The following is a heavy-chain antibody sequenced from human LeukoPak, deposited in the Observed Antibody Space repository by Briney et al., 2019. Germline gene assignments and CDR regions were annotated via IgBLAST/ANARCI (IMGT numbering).Heavy chain of an antibody. D-gene: IGHD4-17*01. J-gene: IGHJ4*02. V-gene: IGHV4-39*07. CDR3: AKNRYGDYASDY. CDR2: IYYSGST. CDR1: GGSISSSSYY. Sequence: SETLSLTCTVSGGSISSSSYYWGWIRQPPGKGLEWIGSIYYSGSTYYNPSLKSRVTISVDTSKNQFSLKLSSVTAADTAVYYCAKNRYGDYASDYWGQGTLVTVSS.